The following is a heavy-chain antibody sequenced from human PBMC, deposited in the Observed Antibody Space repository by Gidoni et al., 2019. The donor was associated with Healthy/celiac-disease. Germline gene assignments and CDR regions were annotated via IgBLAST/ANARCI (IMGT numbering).Heavy chain of an antibody. J-gene: IGHJ5*02. D-gene: IGHD3-10*01. CDR1: GFTFSSYA. CDR3: AKDRTTMVRGVIIPDWFDP. Sequence: EVQLLESGGGLVQPGGSLRLSCAASGFTFSSYAMRWVRQAPGKGLEWVSAISGSGGSTYYADSVKGRFTISRDNSKNTLYLQMNSLRAEDTAVYYCAKDRTTMVRGVIIPDWFDPWGQGTLVTVSS. CDR2: ISGSGGST. V-gene: IGHV3-23*01.